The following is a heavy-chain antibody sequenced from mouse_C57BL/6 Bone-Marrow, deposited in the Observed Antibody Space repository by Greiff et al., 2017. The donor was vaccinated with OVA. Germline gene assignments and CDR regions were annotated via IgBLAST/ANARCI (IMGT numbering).Heavy chain of an antibody. D-gene: IGHD2-5*01. CDR1: GYTFTDYE. V-gene: IGHV1-15*01. Sequence: VQLQQSGAELVRPGASVTLSCKASGYTFTDYEMHWVKQTPVHGLEWIGAIDPETGGTAYNQKFKGKAILTADKSSSTAYMELRSLTSEDSAVYYCTRLRYSNYGAMDYWGQGTSVTVSS. J-gene: IGHJ4*01. CDR2: IDPETGGT. CDR3: TRLRYSNYGAMDY.